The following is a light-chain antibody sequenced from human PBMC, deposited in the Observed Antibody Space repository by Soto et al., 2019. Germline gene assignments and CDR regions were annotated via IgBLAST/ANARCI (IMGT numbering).Light chain of an antibody. V-gene: IGKV1-39*01. J-gene: IGKJ1*01. CDR1: QSFSNY. Sequence: DIQMTQSPSSVSASVGDRITITCRTSQSFSNYLTWYQHKPGKAPKLLIYSATVLQSGVPSRFSGSGSGTDVTLTIRRLQPEDAATYYCHQTYTIPWTFGQGTRVEIK. CDR2: SAT. CDR3: HQTYTIPWT.